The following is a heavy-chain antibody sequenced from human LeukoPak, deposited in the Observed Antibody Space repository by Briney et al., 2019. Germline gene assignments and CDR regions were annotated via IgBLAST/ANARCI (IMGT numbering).Heavy chain of an antibody. J-gene: IGHJ4*02. V-gene: IGHV4-4*07. CDR1: GGSISNYY. CDR2: ISSSGST. CDR3: ARHGTSSFDY. D-gene: IGHD2-2*01. Sequence: KPSETLSLTCTVSGGSISNYYWSWIRQPAGRGLEWIGRISSSGSTNYNPSLKSRVTISVDTSKNQFSLKLSSVTAADTAVYYCARHGTSSFDYWGQGTLVTVSS.